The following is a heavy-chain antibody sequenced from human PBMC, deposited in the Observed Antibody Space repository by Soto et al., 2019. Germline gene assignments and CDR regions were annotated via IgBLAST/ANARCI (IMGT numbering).Heavy chain of an antibody. CDR1: GLTFSDYG. CDR3: AKERGRNRNFAMDV. CDR2: ISYDGSFV. Sequence: GGSLRLSCVVSGLTFSDYGFHWVRQAPGKGLDWVAAISYDGSFVYYADSVRGRFTISRDNSRDTLDLQMNTLRHEDTAVYYCAKERGRNRNFAMDVWGQGTSVTVS. V-gene: IGHV3-30*18. J-gene: IGHJ6*02. D-gene: IGHD1-1*01.